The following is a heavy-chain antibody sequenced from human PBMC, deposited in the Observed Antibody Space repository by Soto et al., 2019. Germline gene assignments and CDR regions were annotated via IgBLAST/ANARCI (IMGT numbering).Heavy chain of an antibody. Sequence: PGGSLRLSCSASGFAFSSYCMNWVRQVPGKGLEWVANTNEDGGETHYLDSVKGRVTISRDNAKNSLYLQMTSLSADDTAVYYCARGRGWNIVTIPAASDYWGQGTLVTV. CDR1: GFAFSSYC. CDR2: TNEDGGET. J-gene: IGHJ4*02. V-gene: IGHV3-7*04. D-gene: IGHD2-2*01. CDR3: ARGRGWNIVTIPAASDY.